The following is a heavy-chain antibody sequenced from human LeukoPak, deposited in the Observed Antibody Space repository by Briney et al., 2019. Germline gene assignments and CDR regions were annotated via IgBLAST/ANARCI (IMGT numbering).Heavy chain of an antibody. CDR2: INHSGST. V-gene: IGHV4-34*01. CDR1: GGSFSGYY. D-gene: IGHD3-3*01. Sequence: SETLSLTCAVYGGSFSGYYWSWIRQPPGKGLEWIGEINHSGSTNYNPSLKSRVTISVDTSKNQFSLKLSSVTAADTAVYYCARVGPIYDFWSGYYTFDYWGQGTLATVSS. J-gene: IGHJ4*02. CDR3: ARVGPIYDFWSGYYTFDY.